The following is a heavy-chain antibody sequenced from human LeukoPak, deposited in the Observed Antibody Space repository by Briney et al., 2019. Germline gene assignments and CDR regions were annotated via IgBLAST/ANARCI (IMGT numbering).Heavy chain of an antibody. V-gene: IGHV4-59*01. Sequence: PSETLSLTCTVSGGSISSYYWSWIRQPPGKGLGGIGYIYDSGSTNYNPSLKSRVTMSVDTSKNQFSLKLSSVTAADTAVYYCAREGSRDILTGYYHNWFDPWGQGTLVTVSS. D-gene: IGHD3-9*01. CDR1: GGSISSYY. CDR2: IYDSGST. J-gene: IGHJ5*02. CDR3: AREGSRDILTGYYHNWFDP.